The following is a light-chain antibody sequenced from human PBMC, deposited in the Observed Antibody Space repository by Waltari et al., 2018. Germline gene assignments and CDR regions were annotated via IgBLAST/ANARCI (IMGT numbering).Light chain of an antibody. J-gene: IGLJ2*01. V-gene: IGLV2-11*01. CDR2: DVS. CDR3: CSYAGSYTLV. Sequence: SVSGSPGQSVTISCTGTSSDVGGYNYVSWYQQHPGKAPKLMIYDVSKRPSGVPDRFSGSKSGNTAPLTISGLQAEDEADYYCCSYAGSYTLVFGGGTKLTVL. CDR1: SSDVGGYNY.